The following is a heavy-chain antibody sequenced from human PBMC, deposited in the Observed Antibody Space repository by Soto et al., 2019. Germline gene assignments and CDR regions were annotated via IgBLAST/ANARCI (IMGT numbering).Heavy chain of an antibody. V-gene: IGHV1-46*01. D-gene: IGHD6-13*01. CDR3: AIKKQLPPLLIDY. J-gene: IGHJ4*02. Sequence: QVQLVTSGAEVKKPGASVKVSCKASGYTFTSDYMHWVRQAPGQGLEWMGIINPSGGSTSYAQKFQGRVTMTRDTSTSTVYMELSSLISEDTAVYYCAIKKQLPPLLIDYCGRGTLVTVSS. CDR1: GYTFTSDY. CDR2: INPSGGST.